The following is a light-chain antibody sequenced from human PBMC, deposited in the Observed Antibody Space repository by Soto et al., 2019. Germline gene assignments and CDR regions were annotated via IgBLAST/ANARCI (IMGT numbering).Light chain of an antibody. Sequence: QSVLTQPASVSGSPGQSITISCIGTSSDVGSYNLVSWYQQHPGKAPKVLIYEVSERPSGVSNRFSGSKSGNTASLTSSGLQAEDEAEYSCCSYAGSRTHVLFGGGTKLTVL. J-gene: IGLJ2*01. CDR1: SSDVGSYNL. CDR2: EVS. CDR3: CSYAGSRTHVL. V-gene: IGLV2-23*02.